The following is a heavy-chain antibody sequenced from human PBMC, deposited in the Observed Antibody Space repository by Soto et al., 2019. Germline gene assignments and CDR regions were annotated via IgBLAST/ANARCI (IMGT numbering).Heavy chain of an antibody. J-gene: IGHJ4*02. CDR3: AKDLNVLLWFGELYPPTFDY. CDR1: GFTFSSYA. D-gene: IGHD3-10*01. V-gene: IGHV3-23*01. Sequence: GGSLRLSCAASGFTFSSYAMSWVRQAPGKGLEWVSAISGSGGSTYYADSVKGRFTISRDNSKNTLYLQMNSLGAEDTAVYYCAKDLNVLLWFGELYPPTFDYWGQGTLVTVSS. CDR2: ISGSGGST.